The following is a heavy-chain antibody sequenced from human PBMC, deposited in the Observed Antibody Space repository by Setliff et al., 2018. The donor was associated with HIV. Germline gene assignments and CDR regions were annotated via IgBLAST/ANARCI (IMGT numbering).Heavy chain of an antibody. Sequence: GGSLRLSCAASGFTFSDYYMSWIRQAPGKGLEWVSCISSSSSYTNYADSVKGRFTISRDNAKNSLYLQMNSLRAEDTAVYYCARVRRHSGRPGTFDIWGQGTVVTVSS. CDR1: GFTFSDYY. J-gene: IGHJ3*02. V-gene: IGHV3-11*05. CDR3: ARVRRHSGRPGTFDI. D-gene: IGHD5-12*01. CDR2: ISSSSSYT.